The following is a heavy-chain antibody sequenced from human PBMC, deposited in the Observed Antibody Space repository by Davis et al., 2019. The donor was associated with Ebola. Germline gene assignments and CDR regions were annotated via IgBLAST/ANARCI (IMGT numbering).Heavy chain of an antibody. Sequence: PLETLSLTCAVYGGSFSDYYWSWIRQPPGKGLEWIGEINRRGRAYYNPSLKSRVTISVDTSKNQFSLELSSVTAADTAVYYCASPHQIRGRNYFDCWGQGTLVTVSS. CDR1: GGSFSDYY. V-gene: IGHV4-34*01. J-gene: IGHJ4*02. D-gene: IGHD3/OR15-3a*01. CDR2: INRRGRA. CDR3: ASPHQIRGRNYFDC.